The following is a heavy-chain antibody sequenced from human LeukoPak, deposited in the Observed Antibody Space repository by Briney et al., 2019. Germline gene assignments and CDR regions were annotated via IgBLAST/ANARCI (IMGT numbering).Heavy chain of an antibody. V-gene: IGHV3-23*01. CDR1: GFTFNRYA. Sequence: GGSLRLSCEASGFTFNRYAMSWARQAPGKGLDWVSVISGGGVGRTDYADSVRGRFTISRDDSKNTMYLEMNSLTVEDTAVYFCAKEDPWFGDAFDLWGQGTLVTVSS. CDR2: ISGGGVGRT. CDR3: AKEDPWFGDAFDL. J-gene: IGHJ3*01. D-gene: IGHD3-10*01.